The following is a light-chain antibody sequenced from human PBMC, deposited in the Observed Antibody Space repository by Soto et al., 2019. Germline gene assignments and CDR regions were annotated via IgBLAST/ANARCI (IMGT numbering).Light chain of an antibody. CDR1: RSNIGNNA. CDR2: NNN. V-gene: IGLV1-44*01. CDR3: ATWDDSLNARGV. J-gene: IGLJ3*02. Sequence: QPVLTQPPSASGTPGQRVTISCSGSRSNIGNNAVSWYQQFPGTAPKLLIYNNNQRPSGVPDRFSGSKSGTSASLAISGLQSEDEADYYCATWDDSLNARGVFGGGTQLNVL.